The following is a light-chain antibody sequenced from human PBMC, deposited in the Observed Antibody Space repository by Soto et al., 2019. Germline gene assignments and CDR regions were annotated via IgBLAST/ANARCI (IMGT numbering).Light chain of an antibody. J-gene: IGKJ4*02. CDR1: QGISSY. V-gene: IGKV1-9*01. CDR3: QQYNRYSAP. Sequence: IQLTQSPSSLSASVGDRVTITCRASQGISSYLAWYQQKPAKAPKLLIYAASTLQSGVPSRFSGSGSGTDSTLTISSLKPEDFATDYCQQYNRYSAPFGGGTKVEIK. CDR2: AAS.